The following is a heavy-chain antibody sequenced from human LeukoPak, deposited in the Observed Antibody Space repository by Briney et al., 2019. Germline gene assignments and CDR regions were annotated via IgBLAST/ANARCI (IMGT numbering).Heavy chain of an antibody. CDR3: ARDSSSGWYLPDY. Sequence: GGSLRLSCAASGFTFSSYAMHWVRLAPGKGLEWVAVISYDGSNKYYADSVKGRFTISRDNSKNTLYLQMNSLRAEDTAVYYCARDSSSGWYLPDYWGQGTLVTVSS. D-gene: IGHD6-19*01. CDR1: GFTFSSYA. CDR2: ISYDGSNK. V-gene: IGHV3-30-3*01. J-gene: IGHJ4*02.